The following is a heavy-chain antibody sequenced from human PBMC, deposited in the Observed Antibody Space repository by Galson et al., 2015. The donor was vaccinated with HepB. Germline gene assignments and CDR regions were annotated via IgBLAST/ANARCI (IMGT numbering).Heavy chain of an antibody. CDR1: GFTLGSYF. D-gene: IGHD4-17*01. Sequence: SLRLSCAGSGFTLGSYFMNWVRQAPGKGLEWVAYISTRSTYIYYADSLKGRFTISRDDAKNSLYLQMNNLRVDDTAVYYCARVYDGDDAGEDYGMDVWGPGVTVTVSS. V-gene: IGHV3-21*06. J-gene: IGHJ6*02. CDR3: ARVYDGDDAGEDYGMDV. CDR2: ISTRSTYI.